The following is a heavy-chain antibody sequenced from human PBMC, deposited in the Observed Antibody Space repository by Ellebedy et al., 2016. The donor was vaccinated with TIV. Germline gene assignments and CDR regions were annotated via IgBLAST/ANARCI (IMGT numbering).Heavy chain of an antibody. J-gene: IGHJ5*02. Sequence: GGSLRLXCAASGFTFSTYAMSWVRQAPAKGLEWVSSVGGSDGRTFYADSVKGRFTISRDNSRNTLYLQMNSLRAEDTAVYFCARDPASYETAGSRWGRFDPWGQGTLVIVSS. CDR2: VGGSDGRT. CDR1: GFTFSTYA. CDR3: ARDPASYETAGSRWGRFDP. V-gene: IGHV3-23*01. D-gene: IGHD7-27*01.